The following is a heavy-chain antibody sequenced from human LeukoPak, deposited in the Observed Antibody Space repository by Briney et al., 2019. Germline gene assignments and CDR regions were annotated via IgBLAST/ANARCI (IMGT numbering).Heavy chain of an antibody. CDR1: RFTFSNYA. Sequence: GGSLRLSCAASRFTFSNYALSWVRQAPGKGPEWVSSLSGSTGGTYYADSVKGRFTISRDNSENILYLQMNSLGAEDTAVYYCAKGREVATITDFDYWGQGTLVTVSS. J-gene: IGHJ4*02. CDR2: LSGSTGGT. V-gene: IGHV3-23*01. D-gene: IGHD5-24*01. CDR3: AKGREVATITDFDY.